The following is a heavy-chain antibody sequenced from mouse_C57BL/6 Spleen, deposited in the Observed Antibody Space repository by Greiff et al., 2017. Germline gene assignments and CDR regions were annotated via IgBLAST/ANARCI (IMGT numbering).Heavy chain of an antibody. CDR1: GYTFTSYW. V-gene: IGHV1-59*01. D-gene: IGHD2-1*01. CDR3: ARLRVTPFDY. CDR2: IDPSDSYT. Sequence: QVQLKQSGAELVRPGTSVKLSCKASGYTFTSYWMHWVKQRPGQGLEWIGVIDPSDSYTNYNQKFKGKATLTVDTSSSTAYMQLSSLTSEDSAVYYCARLRVTPFDYWGQGTTLTVSS. J-gene: IGHJ2*01.